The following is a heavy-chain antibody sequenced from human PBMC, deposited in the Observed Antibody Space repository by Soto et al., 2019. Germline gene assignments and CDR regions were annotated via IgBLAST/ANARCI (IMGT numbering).Heavy chain of an antibody. CDR3: AGRARNYYGSGSYHYYYYGMDV. D-gene: IGHD3-10*01. CDR2: IIPIFGTA. Sequence: QVQLVQSGAEVKKPGSSVKVSCKASGGTFSSYAISWVRQAPGQGLEWMGGIIPIFGTANYAQKFQGRVTITADKSTSTAYMELSSLRSEDTAVYYYAGRARNYYGSGSYHYYYYGMDVWGQGTTVTVSS. CDR1: GGTFSSYA. V-gene: IGHV1-69*06. J-gene: IGHJ6*02.